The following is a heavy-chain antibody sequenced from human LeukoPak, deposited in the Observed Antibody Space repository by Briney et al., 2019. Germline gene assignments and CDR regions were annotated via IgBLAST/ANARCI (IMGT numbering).Heavy chain of an antibody. CDR1: GFTFSSHG. CDR3: ARAKPKNMVRGLIMRRESRYYFDY. CDR2: ISPNGVIT. J-gene: IGHJ4*02. V-gene: IGHV3-23*01. D-gene: IGHD3-10*01. Sequence: PGGSLTLSCAASGFTFSSHGMNWVRQAPGKGLEWVSGISPNGVITYYADSVKGRFTISRDNAKNSLYLQMNSLRAEDTALYYCARAKPKNMVRGLIMRRESRYYFDYWGQGTLVTVSS.